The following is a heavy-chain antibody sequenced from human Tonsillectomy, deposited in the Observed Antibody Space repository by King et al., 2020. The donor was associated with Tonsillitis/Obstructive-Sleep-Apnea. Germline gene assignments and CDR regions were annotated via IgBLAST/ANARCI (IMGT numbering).Heavy chain of an antibody. CDR2: IRSKPYGGTT. J-gene: IGHJ6*03. CDR3: TRTVEMATIGYYYYMDV. D-gene: IGHD5-24*01. Sequence: QLVQSGGGLVKPGRSLRLSCTASGFTFGDYAMSWFRQAPGKWLVWVGFIRSKPYGGTTEYAASVKGRFTISSDDSKSIAYLQMNSLKTEDTAVYYCTRTVEMATIGYYYYMDVWGKGTTVTVSS. CDR1: GFTFGDYA. V-gene: IGHV3-49*05.